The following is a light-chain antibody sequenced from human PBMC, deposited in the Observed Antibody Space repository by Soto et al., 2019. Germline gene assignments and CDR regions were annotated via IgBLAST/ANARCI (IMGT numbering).Light chain of an antibody. CDR3: QQYEIFPIT. V-gene: IGKV1-33*01. Sequence: DIQMTQSPSSLSASVGDRVTITCQASHDIRKYLNWYQQKPGKAPKLLIYDASNMETGVPSRFTGSGSRTDFTFTISSLQPEDIATYYCQQYEIFPITFGQGTRLEIK. CDR2: DAS. CDR1: HDIRKY. J-gene: IGKJ5*01.